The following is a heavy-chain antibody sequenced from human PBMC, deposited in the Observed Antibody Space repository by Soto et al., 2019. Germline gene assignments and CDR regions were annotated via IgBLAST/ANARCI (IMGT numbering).Heavy chain of an antibody. V-gene: IGHV1-3*01. Sequence: ASVKVSCKASGYTFTSYAMHWVRQAPGQRLEWMGWINAGNGNTKYSQKFQGRATITRDTSASTAYMELSSLRSEDTAVYYCARGMVRGVIPLGDYYGMDVWGQGTTVTVSS. CDR3: ARGMVRGVIPLGDYYGMDV. J-gene: IGHJ6*02. CDR2: INAGNGNT. CDR1: GYTFTSYA. D-gene: IGHD3-10*01.